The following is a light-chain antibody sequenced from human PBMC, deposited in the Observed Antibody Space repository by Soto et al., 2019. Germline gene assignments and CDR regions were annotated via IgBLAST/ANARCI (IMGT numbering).Light chain of an antibody. CDR3: SSHTGGSTYV. CDR1: SSDIGGYKY. Sequence: QSALTQPASVSGSPGQSITISCTGTSSDIGGYKYVSWYQQHPGKAPKLMIYDVSNRPSGVSKRFSGSKSGNTATLTISGLQGADEAEYYCSSHTGGSTYVFGTGTKVTVL. J-gene: IGLJ1*01. V-gene: IGLV2-14*01. CDR2: DVS.